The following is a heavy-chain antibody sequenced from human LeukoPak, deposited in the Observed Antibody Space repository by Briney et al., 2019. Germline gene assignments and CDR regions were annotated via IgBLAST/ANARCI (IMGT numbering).Heavy chain of an antibody. J-gene: IGHJ4*02. CDR1: GFTFSSYS. Sequence: GGSLRPSCAASGFTFSSYSMNWVRQAPGKGLEWVSSISSSSSYIYYADSVKGRFTISRDNAKNSLYLQMNSLRAEDTAVYYCASCGGDCYSPLDYWGQGTLVTVSS. V-gene: IGHV3-21*04. CDR3: ASCGGDCYSPLDY. D-gene: IGHD2-21*02. CDR2: ISSSSSYI.